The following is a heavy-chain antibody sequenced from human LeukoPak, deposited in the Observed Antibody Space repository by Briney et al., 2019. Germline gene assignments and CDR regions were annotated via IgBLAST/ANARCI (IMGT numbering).Heavy chain of an antibody. Sequence: GGSLRLSCAASGFTFSDYYMSWIRQAPGKGLEWVSYISSSGSTIYYADSVKGRFTISRDNAKNSLYLQMNSLRAEDTAVYYWPRDKREKQLWSGPKYWAQGTRATAPS. CDR1: GFTFSDYY. CDR3: PRDKREKQLWSGPKY. J-gene: IGHJ4*02. D-gene: IGHD5-18*01. CDR2: ISSSGSTI. V-gene: IGHV3-11*04.